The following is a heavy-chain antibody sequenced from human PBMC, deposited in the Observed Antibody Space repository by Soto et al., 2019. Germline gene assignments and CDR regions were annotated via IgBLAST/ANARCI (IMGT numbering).Heavy chain of an antibody. J-gene: IGHJ4*02. CDR1: GFTFDDYA. CDR3: AKDALTAVGFHFDF. D-gene: IGHD4-17*01. CDR2: ISSSSGSV. Sequence: EVQLVESGGGLVQPGRSLRLSCAASGFTFDDYAMHWVRQAPGKGLEWFSGISSSSGSVGYADSVKGRFTISSDNAKHSLYLQMTSLKAEDTALYYCAKDALTAVGFHFDFWGQGTLVTVSS. V-gene: IGHV3-9*01.